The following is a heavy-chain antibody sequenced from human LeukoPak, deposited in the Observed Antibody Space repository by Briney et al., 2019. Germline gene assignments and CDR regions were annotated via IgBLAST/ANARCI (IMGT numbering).Heavy chain of an antibody. V-gene: IGHV3-74*01. CDR3: ARGGSGSYYVN. J-gene: IGHJ4*02. CDR2: INNDGTGT. D-gene: IGHD1-26*01. CDR1: GFTFSSYW. Sequence: GGSLRLSCAASGFTFSSYWLHWVRHAPGKGLVWVSRINNDGTGTTYADSVKGRFTISRDNAKNTLYLQMNSLRAEDTAVYYCARGGSGSYYVNWGQGTLVTVSS.